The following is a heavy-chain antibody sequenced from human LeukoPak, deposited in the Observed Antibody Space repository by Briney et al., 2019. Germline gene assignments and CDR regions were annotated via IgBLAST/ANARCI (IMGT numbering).Heavy chain of an antibody. CDR3: ARGLRDSSGPAYYFDY. D-gene: IGHD3-22*01. CDR1: GGSISSYY. CDR2: IYYSGST. J-gene: IGHJ4*02. V-gene: IGHV4-59*08. Sequence: SETLSLTCTVSGGSISSYYWSWIRQPPGKGLEWIGYIYYSGSTNYNPSLKSRVSISVDTSKNQFSLKLSSVTAADTAVYYCARGLRDSSGPAYYFDYWGQGTLVTVSS.